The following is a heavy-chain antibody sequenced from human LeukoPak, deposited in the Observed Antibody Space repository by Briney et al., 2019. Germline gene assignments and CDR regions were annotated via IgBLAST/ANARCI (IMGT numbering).Heavy chain of an antibody. CDR1: GYSFTSYW. CDR3: ARCPPGGVAGADDAFDT. Sequence: GESLKISCKGAGYSFTSYWIGWVRQMPGKGLEWMGIIYPGDSDTSYSPSFQGQVTISADKSISTAYLQWSSLKASDTAMYYCARCPPGGVAGADDAFDTWGQGTMVTVSS. J-gene: IGHJ3*02. V-gene: IGHV5-51*01. D-gene: IGHD6-19*01. CDR2: IYPGDSDT.